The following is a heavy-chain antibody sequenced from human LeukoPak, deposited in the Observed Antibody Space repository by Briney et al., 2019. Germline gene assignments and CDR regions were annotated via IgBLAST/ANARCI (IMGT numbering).Heavy chain of an antibody. CDR1: GFTFSSYA. CDR2: ISDDGRNK. J-gene: IGHJ6*04. V-gene: IGHV3-30*04. CDR3: AELGITMIGGV. D-gene: IGHD3-10*02. Sequence: PGGSLRLSCAAPGFTFSSYAMNWVRQAPGKGLEWVAVISDDGRNKYDADSVKGRFTISRDNSKNSLYLQMNSLRAEDTAVYYCAELGITMIGGVWGKGTTVTISS.